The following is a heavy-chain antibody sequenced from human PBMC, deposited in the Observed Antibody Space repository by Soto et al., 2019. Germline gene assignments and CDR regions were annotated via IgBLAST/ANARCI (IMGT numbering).Heavy chain of an antibody. Sequence: SETLSLTCSVSGGSISSYYWSWIRQPAGKGLEWIGRIYTSGSTNHNPSLKSRVTMSVDTSKNQFSLKLSSVTAADTAVYYCARVNYIVVVPAADYWYFDLWGRGTLVTVSS. CDR3: ARVNYIVVVPAADYWYFDL. CDR1: GGSISSYY. CDR2: IYTSGST. V-gene: IGHV4-4*07. J-gene: IGHJ2*01. D-gene: IGHD2-2*01.